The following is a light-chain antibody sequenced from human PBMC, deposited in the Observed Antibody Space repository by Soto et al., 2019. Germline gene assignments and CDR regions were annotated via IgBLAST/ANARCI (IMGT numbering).Light chain of an antibody. CDR1: NSDVGAYKF. J-gene: IGLJ1*01. CDR2: EVT. V-gene: IGLV2-14*01. Sequence: QSALTQPASVSGSPGQSITISCTGTNSDVGAYKFVSWYQQHPGKAPKLMIFEVTNRPSGVSNRFSGSKSGNTASLTISGLQAEDEADYYCCSYESSSTPYVFGTGTKVTVL. CDR3: CSYESSSTPYV.